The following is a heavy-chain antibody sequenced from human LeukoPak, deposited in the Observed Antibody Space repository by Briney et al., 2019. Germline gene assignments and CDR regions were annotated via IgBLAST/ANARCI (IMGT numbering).Heavy chain of an antibody. J-gene: IGHJ4*02. CDR1: GFTFSSYA. Sequence: GGSLRLSCAASGFTFSSYAMHWVRQAPGKGLEYVSAISGDGGTTYYPNSVKGRFTISRDNSKNTLYLQMNSLRAEDTAVYYCAKGIRSGFLEWLLSYFDYWGQGTLVTVSS. V-gene: IGHV3-64*04. CDR3: AKGIRSGFLEWLLSYFDY. D-gene: IGHD3-3*01. CDR2: ISGDGGTT.